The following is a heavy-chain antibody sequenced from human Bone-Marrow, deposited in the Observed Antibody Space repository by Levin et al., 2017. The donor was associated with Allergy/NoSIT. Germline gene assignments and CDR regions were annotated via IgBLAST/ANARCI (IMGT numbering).Heavy chain of an antibody. J-gene: IGHJ4*02. CDR3: VREYWGSLHY. D-gene: IGHD7-27*01. V-gene: IGHV4-4*08. Sequence: SETLSLTCTVSGGSISSYCWGWIRQPPGKGLEWIGYMCNIEANYSPSLKSRVTISGDTSKNQFSLRLSSVTAADTAVYYCVREYWGSLHYWGPGTLVTVSS. CDR1: GGSISSYC. CDR2: MCNIEA.